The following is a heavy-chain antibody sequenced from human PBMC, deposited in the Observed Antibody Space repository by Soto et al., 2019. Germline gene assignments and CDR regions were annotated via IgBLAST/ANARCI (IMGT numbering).Heavy chain of an antibody. Sequence: PSVTLSLTCTVSGGSISSYYWSWIRQPPGKGLEWIGYIYYSGSTNYNPSLKSRVTISVDTSKNQFSLKLSSVTAADTAVYYCARLSGRGGYDLYYFDYWGQGTLVTVSS. V-gene: IGHV4-59*08. J-gene: IGHJ4*02. CDR3: ARLSGRGGYDLYYFDY. D-gene: IGHD5-12*01. CDR1: GGSISSYY. CDR2: IYYSGST.